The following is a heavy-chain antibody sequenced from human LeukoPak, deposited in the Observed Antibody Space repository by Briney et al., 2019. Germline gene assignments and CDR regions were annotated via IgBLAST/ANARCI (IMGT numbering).Heavy chain of an antibody. Sequence: ASVKVSCKASGGTFSSYAISWVRQAPGQGLEWMGWINPNSGGTNYAQKFQGRVTMTRDTSISTAYMELSRLRSDDTAVYYCARMLRELLPDYWGQGTLVTVSS. CDR2: INPNSGGT. CDR1: GGTFSSYA. CDR3: ARMLRELLPDY. V-gene: IGHV1-2*02. D-gene: IGHD1-26*01. J-gene: IGHJ4*02.